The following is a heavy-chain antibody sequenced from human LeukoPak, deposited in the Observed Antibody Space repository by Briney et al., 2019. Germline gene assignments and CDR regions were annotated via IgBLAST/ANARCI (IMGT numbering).Heavy chain of an antibody. CDR2: TRNKANSYTT. V-gene: IGHV3-72*01. CDR1: GFTFSDHY. CDR3: ARGGLHGDLGY. J-gene: IGHJ4*02. Sequence: GGSLRLSCAASGFTFSDHYMDWVRQAPGKGLEWVGRTRNKANSYTTEYAASVKGRFTISRDDSKNSLYLQMNSLKTEDTAVYYCARGGLHGDLGYWGQGTLVTVSS. D-gene: IGHD4-17*01.